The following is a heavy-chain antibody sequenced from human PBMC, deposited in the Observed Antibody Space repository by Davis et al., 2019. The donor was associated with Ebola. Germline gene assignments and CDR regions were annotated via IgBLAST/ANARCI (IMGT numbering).Heavy chain of an antibody. D-gene: IGHD3-10*01. CDR3: ARGAKGLFGSVLEIFDY. V-gene: IGHV4-59*01. J-gene: IGHJ4*01. Sequence: PSETLSLTCTVPGDSIYDYYYWSWVRQPPGKGLEWIGSVFPSGKTNYNPALQSRVSISIDTSKSKFSLRLNSLIAADTAVYFCARGAKGLFGSVLEIFDYWGHRTLVTVSS. CDR1: GDSIYDYYY. CDR2: VFPSGKT.